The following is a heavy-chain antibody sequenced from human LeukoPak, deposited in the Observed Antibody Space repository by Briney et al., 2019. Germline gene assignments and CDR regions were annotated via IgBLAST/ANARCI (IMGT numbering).Heavy chain of an antibody. V-gene: IGHV3-7*01. D-gene: IGHD6-19*01. CDR3: ARDVAVAGTTAFDI. CDR2: IKQDGSEK. Sequence: GGSLRLSCAASGFTFSSYWMSWVRQAPGKGLEWVANIKQDGSEKYYVDSVKGRFTISRDNAKNSLYLQMNSLRAEDTAVYYCARDVAVAGTTAFDIWGQGTMVTVSS. CDR1: GFTFSSYW. J-gene: IGHJ3*02.